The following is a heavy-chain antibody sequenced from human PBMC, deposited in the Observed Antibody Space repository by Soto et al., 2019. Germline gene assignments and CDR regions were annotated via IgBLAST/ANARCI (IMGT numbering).Heavy chain of an antibody. D-gene: IGHD1-26*01. CDR1: GFTFSSYA. CDR3: ARDGVLPVHPFDH. J-gene: IGHJ4*02. CDR2: ISYDGSNK. V-gene: IGHV3-30-3*01. Sequence: QVQLVESGGGVVQPGRSLRLSCAASGFTFSSYAMHWVRQAPGKGLEWVAVISYDGSNKYYADSVKGRFTISRDNSKNTLYLQMNSLRAEDTAVYYCARDGVLPVHPFDHWGQGTLVTVSS.